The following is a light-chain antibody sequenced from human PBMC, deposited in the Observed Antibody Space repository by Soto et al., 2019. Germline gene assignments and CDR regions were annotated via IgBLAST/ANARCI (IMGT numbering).Light chain of an antibody. J-gene: IGKJ4*01. V-gene: IGKV1-5*03. CDR1: QSISSW. Sequence: DIQMTQPPSTLSASVGDRVTITCRASQSISSWLAWYQHKPGKAPNLLIYKASSLESGVPSRFSGSGSGTEFTLTVSSLQPDDFATYYCQQYDSYPLTFGGGTKVEIK. CDR3: QQYDSYPLT. CDR2: KAS.